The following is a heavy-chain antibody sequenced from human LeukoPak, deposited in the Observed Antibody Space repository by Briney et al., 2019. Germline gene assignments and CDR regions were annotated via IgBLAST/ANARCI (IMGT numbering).Heavy chain of an antibody. CDR3: ATSPDIEASGTLYYPDY. V-gene: IGHV3-23*01. Sequence: TGGSLRLSCAGSGFTFRSYGMSWVRQAPGKGLEWVSSISGYGDYTYNADSVQGRFTISRDNSKNTLYLQMNSLRAEDAAIYYCATSPDIEASGTLYYPDYWGQGTLVTVSS. J-gene: IGHJ4*02. CDR1: GFTFRSYG. CDR2: ISGYGDYT. D-gene: IGHD1-26*01.